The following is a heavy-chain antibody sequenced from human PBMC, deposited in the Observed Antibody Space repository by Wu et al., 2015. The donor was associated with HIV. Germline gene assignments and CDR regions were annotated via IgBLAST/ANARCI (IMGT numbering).Heavy chain of an antibody. V-gene: IGHV1-69*12. J-gene: IGHJ3*01. CDR3: ARRLVLAGSASDL. Sequence: QVHLVQSGAEAKKPGSSVKVSCKASGGTFSSFAISWVRQAPGQGLEWVGGIIPMFDQANYAQNVQGRVTITADESTSTAYMELTSLKSEDTAVYYCARRLVLAGSASDLWGQGTMVTVSS. CDR1: GGTFSSFA. D-gene: IGHD3-9*01. CDR2: IIPMFDQA.